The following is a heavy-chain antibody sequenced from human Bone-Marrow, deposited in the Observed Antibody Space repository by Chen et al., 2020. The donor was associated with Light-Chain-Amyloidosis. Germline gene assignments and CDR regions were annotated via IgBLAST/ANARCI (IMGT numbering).Heavy chain of an antibody. CDR2: ISGDGGNT. D-gene: IGHD2-8*01. CDR3: AKDKPGVFAN. V-gene: IGHV3-43*02. Sequence: EVQLVESGVGVAQPGGSLRLSCVVSGFIFENYAMHWVRQVPGKGLEWLCLISGDGGNTDYADSVKGRFIVSRDKSKNSLYLQMNSLRAEDTAFYYCAKDKPGVFANWGQGTLVTVSS. CDR1: GFIFENYA. J-gene: IGHJ4*02.